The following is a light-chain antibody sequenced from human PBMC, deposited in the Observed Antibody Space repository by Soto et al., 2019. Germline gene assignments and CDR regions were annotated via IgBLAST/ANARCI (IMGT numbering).Light chain of an antibody. CDR2: GVS. J-gene: IGKJ4*01. Sequence: DIVLTQSQDTLSLSPGYRAPLSCLAGQRASRQYLSWYQQRPDQPPRLLIYGVSMRADGIPDRFSGSGSGSEFTLTINRLEPEDFAVYYCQQYGNSPPITVGGGTKVEI. CDR3: QQYGNSPPIT. V-gene: IGKV3-20*01. CDR1: QRASRQY.